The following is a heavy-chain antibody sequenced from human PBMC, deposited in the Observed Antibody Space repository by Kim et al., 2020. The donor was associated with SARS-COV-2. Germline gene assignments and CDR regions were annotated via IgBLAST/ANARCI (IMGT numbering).Heavy chain of an antibody. CDR1: GYTFTSYG. D-gene: IGHD1-26*01. CDR2: ISAYNGNT. Sequence: ASVKVSCKASGYTFTSYGISWVRQAPGQGLEWMGWISAYNGNTNYAQKLQGRVTMTTDTSTSTAYMELRSLRSDDTAVYYCARGDPGDGVVGATSSVYYYYYGMDVWGQGTTVTVSS. J-gene: IGHJ6*02. CDR3: ARGDPGDGVVGATSSVYYYYYGMDV. V-gene: IGHV1-18*01.